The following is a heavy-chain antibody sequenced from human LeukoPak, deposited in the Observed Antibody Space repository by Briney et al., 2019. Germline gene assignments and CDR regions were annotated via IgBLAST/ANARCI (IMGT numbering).Heavy chain of an antibody. D-gene: IGHD4/OR15-4a*01. Sequence: WASVKVSCKASGYTFTNYGITWVRQAPGRGLQCMGGISTYNGNTHYAQRFQGRVTMTTDTSTSTVYMELRSLRSDDTAVYYCARDEAGFGATPLDYWGQGTLVTVSS. J-gene: IGHJ4*02. CDR1: GYTFTNYG. CDR2: ISTYNGNT. V-gene: IGHV1-18*01. CDR3: ARDEAGFGATPLDY.